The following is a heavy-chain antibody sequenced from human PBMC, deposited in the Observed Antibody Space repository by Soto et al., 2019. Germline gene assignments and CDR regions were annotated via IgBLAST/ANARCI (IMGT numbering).Heavy chain of an antibody. CDR1: ADTFSRSA. CDR3: ARDLISNCHYYGIDV. J-gene: IGHJ6*02. Sequence: QVQLVQSGAEVKKPGYSVKVSCTASADTFSRSAFSWVRQAPGHGLEWMGGSIPCFHAANYAQRFQGRVTITADESTSTVYKELSSMRSEDTAPYYCARDLISNCHYYGIDVWGQGTKVTVSS. V-gene: IGHV1-69*01. D-gene: IGHD1-1*01. CDR2: SIPCFHAA.